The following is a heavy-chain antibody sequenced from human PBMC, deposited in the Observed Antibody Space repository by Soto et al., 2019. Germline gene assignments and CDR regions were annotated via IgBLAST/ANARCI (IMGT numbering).Heavy chain of an antibody. CDR3: ARSSGDDFFYYGMDV. V-gene: IGHV4-59*10. CDR1: GASITSYY. D-gene: IGHD4-17*01. CDR2: VYARGAT. Sequence: SETLSLTCSVSGASITSYYWSWIRQSAGEGLQWIGRVYARGATNYNPSLKSRVSISGDTSKNQISLKLTSVTAADTAVYYCARSSGDDFFYYGMDVWGHGTTVIVSS. J-gene: IGHJ6*02.